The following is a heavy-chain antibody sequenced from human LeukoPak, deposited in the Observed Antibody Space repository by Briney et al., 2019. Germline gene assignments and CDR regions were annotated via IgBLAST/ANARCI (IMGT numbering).Heavy chain of an antibody. J-gene: IGHJ4*02. CDR3: VKDLRGNYTFDY. D-gene: IGHD5-24*01. CDR2: INDNGGTT. CDR1: GFTFSHYA. V-gene: IGHV3-64D*09. Sequence: GSLRLSYSASGFTFSHYAMHWVRQAPGKGLEYVSGINDNGGTTHYGDSVKGRFTISRDDSKNTVYLQMSSLRGEDTALYYCVKDLRGNYTFDYWGQGTLVTVSS.